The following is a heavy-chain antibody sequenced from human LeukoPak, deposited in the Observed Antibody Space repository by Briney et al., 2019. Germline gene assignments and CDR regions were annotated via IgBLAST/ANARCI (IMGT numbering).Heavy chain of an antibody. J-gene: IGHJ3*02. D-gene: IGHD4-17*01. CDR2: INAGNGNT. CDR3: ASGPPDYVDAFDI. Sequence: ASVKVSCKASGYTFTSYAMHWVRQAPGQRLEWMGWINAGNGNTKYPQKFQGRVTITRDTSASTAYMELSSLRSEDTAVYYCASGPPDYVDAFDIWGQGTMVTVSS. V-gene: IGHV1-3*01. CDR1: GYTFTSYA.